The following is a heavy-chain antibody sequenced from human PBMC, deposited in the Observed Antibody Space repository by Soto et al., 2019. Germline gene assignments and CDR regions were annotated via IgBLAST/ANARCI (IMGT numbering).Heavy chain of an antibody. CDR1: GYTFTIYA. J-gene: IGHJ4*02. V-gene: IGHV1-3*01. CDR2: INAGNGNT. CDR3: ARSHYDILTGYTYYFDY. D-gene: IGHD3-9*01. Sequence: ASVKVSCKASGYTFTIYAMHWVRQAPGQRLEWMGWINAGNGNTKYSQKFQGRVTITRDTSASTAYMELSSLRSEDTAVYYCARSHYDILTGYTYYFDYWGQGTLVTVSS.